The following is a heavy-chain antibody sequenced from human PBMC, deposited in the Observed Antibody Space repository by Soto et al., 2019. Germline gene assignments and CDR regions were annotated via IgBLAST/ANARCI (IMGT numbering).Heavy chain of an antibody. Sequence: QVHLVQSGAEVKKPGASVKVSCKGSGYAFTTYGITCVRQAPGQGLEWMGWISAHNGNTNYAQKLQGRVTVTRDTSTSTAYMELSSLRSDDTAVYYCARGRYGYYWGQGALVTVSS. D-gene: IGHD1-1*01. V-gene: IGHV1-18*01. CDR1: GYAFTTYG. CDR3: ARGRYGYY. J-gene: IGHJ4*02. CDR2: ISAHNGNT.